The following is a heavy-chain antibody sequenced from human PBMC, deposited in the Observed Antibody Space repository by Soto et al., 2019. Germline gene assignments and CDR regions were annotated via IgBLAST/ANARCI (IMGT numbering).Heavy chain of an antibody. V-gene: IGHV1-69*13. CDR3: ARAPDGYNLRIYYFDY. CDR2: IIPIFGTA. D-gene: IGHD1-1*01. CDR1: VGTFSSYT. J-gene: IGHJ4*02. Sequence: ASVKVSCKASVGTFSSYTISWVRQAPGQGLEWMGGIIPIFGTANYAQKFQGRVTITADESTSTAYMELSSLRSEDTAVYYCARAPDGYNLRIYYFDYWGQGTLVTVSS.